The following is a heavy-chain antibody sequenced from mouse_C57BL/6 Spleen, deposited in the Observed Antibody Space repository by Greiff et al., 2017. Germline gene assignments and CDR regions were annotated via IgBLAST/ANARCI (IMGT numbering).Heavy chain of an antibody. CDR3: ARGTWYFDV. J-gene: IGHJ1*03. V-gene: IGHV5-6*01. CDR1: GFTFSSYG. Sequence: EVQGVESGGDLVKPGGSLKLSCAASGFTFSSYGMSWVRQTPDKRLEWVATISSGGSYTYYPDSVKGRFTISRDNAKNTLYLQMSSLKSEDTAMYYCARGTWYFDVWGTGTTVTVSS. CDR2: ISSGGSYT.